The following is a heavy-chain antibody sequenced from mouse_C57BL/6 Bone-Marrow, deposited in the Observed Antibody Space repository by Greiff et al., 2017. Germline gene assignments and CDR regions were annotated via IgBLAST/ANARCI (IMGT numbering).Heavy chain of an antibody. J-gene: IGHJ3*01. D-gene: IGHD2-4*01. CDR3: ARLYYDDDGCAY. V-gene: IGHV14-4*01. CDR1: GFNIKDDY. CDR2: IDPENGDT. Sequence: EVQLQQSGAELVRPGASVKLSCTASGFNIKDDYMHWVKQRPEQGLEWIGWIDPENGDTEYASKFQGKATITADTSSNTAYLQLSSLTSEDTAVYYCARLYYDDDGCAYWGQGTLVTVSA.